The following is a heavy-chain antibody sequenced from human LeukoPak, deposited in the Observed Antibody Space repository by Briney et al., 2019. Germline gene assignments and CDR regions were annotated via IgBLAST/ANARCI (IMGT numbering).Heavy chain of an antibody. CDR1: AFPFSTYV. CDR3: AKDPRDGHGMRYSDY. J-gene: IGHJ4*02. D-gene: IGHD5-24*01. V-gene: IGHV3-23*01. Sequence: PVGSLRLSCAASAFPFSTYVMGWVRQAPGKGLEWVSATSGSGGTTYYADSVKGRFTISRDNSKNTLYLQMNSLRAEDTAVYYCAKDPRDGHGMRYSDYCGQGTLVTVSS. CDR2: TSGSGGTT.